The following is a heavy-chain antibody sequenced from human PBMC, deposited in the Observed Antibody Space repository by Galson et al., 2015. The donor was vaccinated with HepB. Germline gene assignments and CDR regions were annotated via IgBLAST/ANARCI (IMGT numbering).Heavy chain of an antibody. CDR2: ISASTIYT. D-gene: IGHD4-17*01. J-gene: IGHJ4*02. CDR1: GFTFSDYY. CDR3: ARVADADYGDHTHFDS. Sequence: SLRLSCAASGFTFSDYYMSWIRQAPGKGLEWLSYISASTIYTNYADSVKGRFTVSRDNAKNSLNLQMNSQRAEDTAVYYCARVADADYGDHTHFDSWGQGTLVTVSS. V-gene: IGHV3-11*06.